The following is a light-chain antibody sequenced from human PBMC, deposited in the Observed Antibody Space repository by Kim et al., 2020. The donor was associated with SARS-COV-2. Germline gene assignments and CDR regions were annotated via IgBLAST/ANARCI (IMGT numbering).Light chain of an antibody. J-gene: IGLJ1*01. CDR2: DVD. Sequence: GQSVTISCTGSGSDIGGYTYVSWYQQHPGKAPKLMIYDVDKRPSGVPDRFSGSKSGNTASLTISGLQAEDEADYFCSSYTGSLIYVFGTGTKVTVL. CDR3: SSYTGSLIYV. V-gene: IGLV2-11*03. CDR1: GSDIGGYTY.